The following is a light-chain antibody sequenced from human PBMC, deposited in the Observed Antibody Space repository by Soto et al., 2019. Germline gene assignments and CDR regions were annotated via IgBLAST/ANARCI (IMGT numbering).Light chain of an antibody. V-gene: IGLV2-8*01. Sequence: QSALTQPPSASGSPGQSVTISCTGTSSDIGAYNYVSWLQQYPGRAPKLMIYEVTKRPSGVPDRFSGSKSGNTASLSVSGLQADDEADYYCISYAGSNNYVFGAGTKVTVL. CDR1: SSDIGAYNY. CDR3: ISYAGSNNYV. J-gene: IGLJ1*01. CDR2: EVT.